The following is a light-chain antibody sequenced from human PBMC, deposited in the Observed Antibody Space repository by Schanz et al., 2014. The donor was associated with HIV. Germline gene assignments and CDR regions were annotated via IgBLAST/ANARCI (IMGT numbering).Light chain of an antibody. V-gene: IGKV3-20*01. Sequence: IVMTQSPATLSLSPGERATLSCRVSQSVSSNLAWYQQKSGQAPRLLIYGASSRATGIPDRFSGSGSGTDFTLTISRLEPEDFAVYYCQQYGSSFGPGTKVEIK. CDR1: QSVSSN. J-gene: IGKJ3*01. CDR2: GAS. CDR3: QQYGSS.